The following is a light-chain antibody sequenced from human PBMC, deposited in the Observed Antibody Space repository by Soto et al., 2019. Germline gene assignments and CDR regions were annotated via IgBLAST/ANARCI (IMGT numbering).Light chain of an antibody. V-gene: IGKV3-11*01. J-gene: IGKJ5*01. Sequence: ELVLIPSPATLSLSPWARATLSCRASQFLSSYLAWYQQKPGQPPRLLIYDTSNRAAGIPARFSGSRSGTDFTLTISSLEPEDFAVYFCHQRNKFGQGTRLAI. CDR2: DTS. CDR3: HQRNK. CDR1: QFLSSY.